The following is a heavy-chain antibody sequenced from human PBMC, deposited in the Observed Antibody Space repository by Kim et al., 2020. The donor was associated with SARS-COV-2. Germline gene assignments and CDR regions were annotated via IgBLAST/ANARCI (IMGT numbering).Heavy chain of an antibody. J-gene: IGHJ4*02. V-gene: IGHV4-59*13. CDR3: ARGVXSSGGIIDY. CDR2: IYYSGST. D-gene: IGHD3-22*01. Sequence: SETLSLTCTVSGGSISSYYWSWIRQPPGKXLEXIGXIYYSGSTNYNPSLKSRVTISVDTSKNQFSLKLSSVTAADTXVYXCARGVXSSGGIIDYWGQGTLVTV. CDR1: GGSISSYY.